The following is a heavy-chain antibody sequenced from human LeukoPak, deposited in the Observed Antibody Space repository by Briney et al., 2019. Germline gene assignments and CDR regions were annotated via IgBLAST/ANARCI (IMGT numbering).Heavy chain of an antibody. CDR3: AKDIGGTSFPNWFAP. Sequence: GGSLRLSCAASGFTFRNYAMHWVRQAPGKGLEWVAVISYDGSDKYYVDSVKGRFTISRDNSRNTLYLQMNSLSADDTAVYYCAKDIGGTSFPNWFAPWGQGTLVTVPS. J-gene: IGHJ5*02. D-gene: IGHD5-12*01. CDR1: GFTFRNYA. CDR2: ISYDGSDK. V-gene: IGHV3-33*06.